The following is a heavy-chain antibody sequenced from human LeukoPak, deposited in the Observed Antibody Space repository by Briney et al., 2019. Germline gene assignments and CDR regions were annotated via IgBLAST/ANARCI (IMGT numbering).Heavy chain of an antibody. CDR3: ASRKLGNDY. CDR1: GGSISSSDYF. CDR2: IYYSGST. J-gene: IGHJ4*02. Sequence: PSETLSLTCTVSGGSISSSDYFWGWIRQPPGKGLEWIGSIYYSGSTYYNPSLKSRVTISLDTSKNQFSLKLSSVTAADTAVYYCASRKLGNDYWGQGTLVTVSS. D-gene: IGHD7-27*01. V-gene: IGHV4-39*07.